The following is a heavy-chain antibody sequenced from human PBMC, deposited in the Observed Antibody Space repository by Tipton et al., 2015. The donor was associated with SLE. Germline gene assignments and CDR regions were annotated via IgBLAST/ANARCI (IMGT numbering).Heavy chain of an antibody. V-gene: IGHV4-4*08. D-gene: IGHD3-3*01. CDR1: GGSISSYY. CDR2: IYTSGST. J-gene: IGHJ6*03. CDR3: ARAGAPYTILEGAMDV. Sequence: LRLSCTVSGGSISSYYWSWIRQPPGKGLEWIGYIYTSGSTNYNPPLKSRGTISVDTSKNQFSLTLSSVTAADTAVYYCARAGAPYTILEGAMDVWGKGTTVTVSS.